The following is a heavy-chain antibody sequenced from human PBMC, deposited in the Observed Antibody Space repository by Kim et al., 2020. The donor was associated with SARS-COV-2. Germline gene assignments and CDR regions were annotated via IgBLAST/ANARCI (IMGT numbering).Heavy chain of an antibody. Sequence: GGSLRLSCAASGFTFSDYYMSWIRQAPGKGLEWVSYISSSSSYTNYADSVKGRFTISRDNAKNSLYLQMNSLRAEDTAVYYCARLRYCSSTSCYYGNWFDPWGQGTLVTVSS. CDR3: ARLRYCSSTSCYYGNWFDP. CDR2: ISSSSSYT. D-gene: IGHD2-2*01. J-gene: IGHJ5*02. V-gene: IGHV3-11*06. CDR1: GFTFSDYY.